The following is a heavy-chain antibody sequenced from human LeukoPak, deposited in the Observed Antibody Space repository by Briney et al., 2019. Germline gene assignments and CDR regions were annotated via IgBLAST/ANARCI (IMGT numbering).Heavy chain of an antibody. CDR1: GFTVSSNY. V-gene: IGHV3-66*02. Sequence: GGSLRLSCAASGFTVSSNYMSWVRRAPGKGLEWVSVIYSGGSTYYADSVKGRFTISRDNSKNTLYLQMNSLRAEDTAVYYCAGGSIAPLHDYWGQGTLVTVSS. J-gene: IGHJ4*02. CDR2: IYSGGST. CDR3: AGGSIAPLHDY. D-gene: IGHD6-6*01.